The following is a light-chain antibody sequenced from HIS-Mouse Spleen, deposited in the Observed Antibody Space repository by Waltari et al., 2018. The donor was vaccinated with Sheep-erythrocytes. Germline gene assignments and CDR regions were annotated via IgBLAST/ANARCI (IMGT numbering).Light chain of an antibody. Sequence: QSALTQPASVSGSPGQSITISCPGTRSDVGSYNLVSWYQQPPGKAPKLMIYEGSKRPSGVSNRFSGSKSGNTASLTISGLQAEDEADYYCCSYAGSSTLVFGGGTKLTVL. J-gene: IGLJ2*01. V-gene: IGLV2-23*01. CDR3: CSYAGSSTLV. CDR2: EGS. CDR1: RSDVGSYNL.